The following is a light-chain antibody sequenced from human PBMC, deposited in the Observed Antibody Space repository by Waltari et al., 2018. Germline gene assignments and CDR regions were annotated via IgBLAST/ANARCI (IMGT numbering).Light chain of an antibody. CDR1: RTVRTTY. J-gene: IGKJ4*01. CDR2: GAS. Sequence: EIVLTQSPGTLSLSPGGGATLSCRASRTVRTTYLACYQQKPGQAPTLLIYGASSRATGIPDRFSGIGSGTDFSLTISSLEPEDFAVYYCQQYDISPLSFGGGTKVEIK. CDR3: QQYDISPLS. V-gene: IGKV3-20*01.